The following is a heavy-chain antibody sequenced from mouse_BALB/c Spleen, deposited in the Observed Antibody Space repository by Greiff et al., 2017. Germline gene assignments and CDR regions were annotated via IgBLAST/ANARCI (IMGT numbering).Heavy chain of an antibody. CDR2: ISSGSSTI. CDR3: ARGCGDEDAMDY. D-gene: IGHD3-3*01. Sequence: EVKLVESGGGLVQPGGSRKLSCAASGFTFSSFGMHWVRQAPEKGLEWVAYISSGSSTIYYADTVKGRFTISRDNPKNTLFLQMTSLRSEDTAMYYCARGCGDEDAMDYWGQGTSVTVSA. J-gene: IGHJ4*01. CDR1: GFTFSSFG. V-gene: IGHV5-17*02.